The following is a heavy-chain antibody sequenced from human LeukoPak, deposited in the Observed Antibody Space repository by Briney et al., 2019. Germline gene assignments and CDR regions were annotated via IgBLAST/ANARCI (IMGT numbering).Heavy chain of an antibody. D-gene: IGHD6-19*01. CDR1: GYSFTNYW. J-gene: IGHJ4*02. CDR3: ACRVGYSSGWF. Sequence: GESLKISCKAIGYSFTNYWIGWVRQMPGKGLEWMGIIYPSDSDTRYSPSFQGQVTISADKSISTAYLQWSSLKASDTAMYYCACRVGYSSGWFWGQGTLVTVSS. V-gene: IGHV5-51*01. CDR2: IYPSDSDT.